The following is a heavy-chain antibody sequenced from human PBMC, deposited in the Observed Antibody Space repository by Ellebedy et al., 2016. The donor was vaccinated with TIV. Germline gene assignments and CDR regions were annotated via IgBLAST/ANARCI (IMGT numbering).Heavy chain of an antibody. CDR3: ARDSPHSSGYYYDGR. D-gene: IGHD3-22*01. J-gene: IGHJ4*02. V-gene: IGHV3-21*01. Sequence: GESLKISXAASGFTFSSYSMNWVRQAPGKGLEWVSSISSSSSYIYYADSVKGRFTISRDNAKNSLYLQMNSLRAEDTAVYYCARDSPHSSGYYYDGRWGQGTLVTVSS. CDR2: ISSSSSYI. CDR1: GFTFSSYS.